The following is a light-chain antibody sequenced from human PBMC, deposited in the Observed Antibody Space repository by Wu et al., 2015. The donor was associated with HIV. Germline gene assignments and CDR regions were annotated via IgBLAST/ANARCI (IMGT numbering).Light chain of an antibody. J-gene: IGKJ1*01. CDR2: GAS. V-gene: IGKV3-15*01. Sequence: EIVMTQSPATLSVSPGERATLSCWASQSVGSNLAWYQQKPGQAPRLLIYGASTRATGIPVRFSGSGSGTEFTLTISSMQSEDFAVYYCQQYNDWPRTFGQGTRVEIK. CDR1: QSVGSN. CDR3: QQYNDWPRT.